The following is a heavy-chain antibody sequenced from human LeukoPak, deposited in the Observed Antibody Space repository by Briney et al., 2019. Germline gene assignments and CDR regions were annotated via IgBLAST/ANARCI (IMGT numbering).Heavy chain of an antibody. CDR3: ARCRDGYNSGYYYYYIDV. CDR1: GYSISSGYY. J-gene: IGHJ6*03. V-gene: IGHV4-38-2*02. Sequence: SETLSLTCTVSGYSISSGYYWGWIRQSPGKGLEWIGSIYNSGSTYYNPSLKSRVTISIDTSKNQFSLKLSSVTAADTAVYYCARCRDGYNSGYYYYYIDVWGKGTTVTVSS. CDR2: IYNSGST. D-gene: IGHD5-24*01.